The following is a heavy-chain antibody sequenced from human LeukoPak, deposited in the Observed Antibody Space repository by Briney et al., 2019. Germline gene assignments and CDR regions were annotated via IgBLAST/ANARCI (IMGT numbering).Heavy chain of an antibody. CDR1: GGSISSYY. V-gene: IGHV4-59*12. CDR3: AKDLGPLRYGSGSYSDY. J-gene: IGHJ4*02. CDR2: IYYSGST. Sequence: SETLSLTCTVSGGSISSYYWSWIRQPPGKGLEWIGYIYYSGSTNYNPSLKSRVTISVDTSKNQFSLKLSSVTAADTAVYYCAKDLGPLRYGSGSYSDYWGQGTLVTVSS. D-gene: IGHD3-10*01.